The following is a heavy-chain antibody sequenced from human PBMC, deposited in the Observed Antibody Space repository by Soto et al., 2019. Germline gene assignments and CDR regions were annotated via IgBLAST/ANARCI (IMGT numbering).Heavy chain of an antibody. CDR2: ISAYNGNT. CDR1: GYTFTSYG. Sequence: ASVKVSCKASGYTFTSYGISWVRQAPGQGLEWMGWISAYNGNTNYAQKLQGRVIMTTDTSTSTAYMELRSLRSDDTAVYYCASEPVYCGGDCYTAWGQGTLVTVSS. CDR3: ASEPVYCGGDCYTA. D-gene: IGHD2-21*01. V-gene: IGHV1-18*01. J-gene: IGHJ4*02.